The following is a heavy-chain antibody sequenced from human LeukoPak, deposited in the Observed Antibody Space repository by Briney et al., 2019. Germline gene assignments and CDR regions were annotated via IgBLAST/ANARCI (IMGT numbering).Heavy chain of an antibody. Sequence: GGSLRLSCAASGFTFSSYSMNWVRQAPGKGLEWVSSISSSSSYIYYADSVKGRFTISRDNAKNSLYLQMNSLRAEDTAVYYCARASMVRGIPTGYWGQGTLVTVSS. CDR1: GFTFSSYS. V-gene: IGHV3-21*01. CDR3: ARASMVRGIPTGY. D-gene: IGHD3-10*01. J-gene: IGHJ4*02. CDR2: ISSSSSYI.